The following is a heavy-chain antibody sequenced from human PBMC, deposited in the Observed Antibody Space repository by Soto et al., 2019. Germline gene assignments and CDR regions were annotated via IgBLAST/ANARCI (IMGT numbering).Heavy chain of an antibody. D-gene: IGHD4-4*01. CDR1: GFTFSSYE. V-gene: IGHV3-48*03. J-gene: IGHJ4*02. CDR3: ARVEMEMTTIGNY. Sequence: PVGSLRLSCAASGFTFSSYEMNWVRQAPGKGLEWVSYISSSGSTIYYADSVKGRFTISRDNAKNSLYLQMNSLRAEDTAVYYCARVEMEMTTIGNYWGQGTLVTVS. CDR2: ISSSGSTI.